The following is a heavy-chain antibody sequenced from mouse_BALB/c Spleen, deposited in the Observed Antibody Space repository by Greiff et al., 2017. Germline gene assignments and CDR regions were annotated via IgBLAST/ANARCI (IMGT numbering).Heavy chain of an antibody. D-gene: IGHD2-10*02. V-gene: IGHV4-1*02. J-gene: IGHJ3*01. CDR1: GFDFSRYW. CDR3: ARWGYGNYEFAY. Sequence: EVKLLESGGGLVQPGGSLKLSCAASGFDFSRYWMSWVRQAPGKGLEWIGEINPDSSTINYTPSLKDKFIISRDNAKNTLYLQMSKVRSEDTALYYCARWGYGNYEFAYWGQGTLVTVSA. CDR2: INPDSSTI.